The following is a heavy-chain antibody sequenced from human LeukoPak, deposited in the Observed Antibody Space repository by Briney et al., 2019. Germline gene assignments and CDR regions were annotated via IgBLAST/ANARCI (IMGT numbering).Heavy chain of an antibody. J-gene: IGHJ5*02. V-gene: IGHV1-8*01. D-gene: IGHD6-13*01. CDR3: ARADRHSSRRGTNWFDP. Sequence: ASVKVSCKASGYTFTSYDINWVRQATGQGLEWMGWTNPNSGNTGYAQKFQGRVTMTRNTSISTAYMELSSLRSEDTAVYYCARADRHSSRRGTNWFDPWGQGTLVTVSS. CDR2: TNPNSGNT. CDR1: GYTFTSYD.